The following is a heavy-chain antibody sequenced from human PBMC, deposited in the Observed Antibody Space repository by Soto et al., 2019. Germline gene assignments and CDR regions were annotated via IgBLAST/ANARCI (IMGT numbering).Heavy chain of an antibody. CDR1: GGLMRPCCYY. D-gene: IGHD3-22*01. V-gene: IGHV4-31*02. J-gene: IGHJ3*02. Sequence: VSGGLMRPCCYYVCRLRQHPGKGLEWIGYIYYSGSTYYSPSLKSRVTISVDTSKNQFSLKLSSVTAADTAVYYCARGSYDSSGYHDAFDIWGQGTMVT. CDR3: ARGSYDSSGYHDAFDI. CDR2: IYYSGST.